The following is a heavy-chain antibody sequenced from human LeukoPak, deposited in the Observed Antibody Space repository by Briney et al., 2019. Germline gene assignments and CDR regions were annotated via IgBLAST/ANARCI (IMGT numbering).Heavy chain of an antibody. CDR2: ISGSGGST. CDR1: GITLSNYG. J-gene: IGHJ4*02. CDR3: AREGSGYYLDS. D-gene: IGHD3-22*01. V-gene: IGHV3-23*01. Sequence: GGSLRLSCAVSGITLSNYGMSWIRQAPGRGLEWVAGISGSGGSTYYADSVKGRFTISRHNPRNTLYLQMTRLRAEDTAVYYCAREGSGYYLDSWGQGTLVTVSS.